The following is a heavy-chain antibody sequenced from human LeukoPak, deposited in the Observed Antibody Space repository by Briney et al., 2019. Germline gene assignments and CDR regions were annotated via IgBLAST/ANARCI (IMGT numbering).Heavy chain of an antibody. CDR1: GSTLSSDS. CDR3: ARRGILTGYMFDY. D-gene: IGHD3-9*01. J-gene: IGHJ4*02. V-gene: IGHV1-46*03. Sequence: ASVKVSCKASGSTLSSDSISWVRQAPGQGLEWMGIINPSGGSTTYAQKFQGRVTMTSDTSTSTVYMELSSLRSDDTAVYYCARRGILTGYMFDYWGQGTLVTVSS. CDR2: INPSGGST.